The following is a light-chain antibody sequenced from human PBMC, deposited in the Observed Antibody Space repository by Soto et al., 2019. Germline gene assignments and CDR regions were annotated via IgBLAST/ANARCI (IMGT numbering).Light chain of an antibody. CDR1: QTVRNNY. CDR2: DAA. J-gene: IGKJ4*01. Sequence: EFVLTQSPGTLSLSPGERATLSCRASQTVRNNYLAWYQQKPGQAPRLLIYDAASRATGIPDRFSGGGSGTDFTLTISRLEPEDFAVDYCQQFSSYPLTFGGGTKVDI. CDR3: QQFSSYPLT. V-gene: IGKV3-20*01.